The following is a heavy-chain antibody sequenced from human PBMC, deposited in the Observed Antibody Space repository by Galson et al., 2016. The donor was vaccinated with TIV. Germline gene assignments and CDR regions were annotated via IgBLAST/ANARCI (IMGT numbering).Heavy chain of an antibody. V-gene: IGHV2-70*04. CDR1: GFSLYTAGTR. CDR3: VRMGYSGSYWGFEH. J-gene: IGHJ4*02. CDR2: IDWDDDE. Sequence: PALVKPTQTLTLTCTFDGFSLYTAGTRVSWVRQPPGKALEWLARIDWDDDEFYSPSLRARLAISKDTSGNQVVLRMTNVDPVDTATYYCVRMGYSGSYWGFEHWGQGILVTISS. D-gene: IGHD1-26*01.